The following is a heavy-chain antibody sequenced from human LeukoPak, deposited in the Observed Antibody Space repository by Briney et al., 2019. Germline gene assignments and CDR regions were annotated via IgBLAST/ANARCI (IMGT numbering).Heavy chain of an antibody. J-gene: IGHJ3*02. Sequence: SETLSLTCAVSDGSISSSNWWSWVRQPPGKGLEWIGEIYHSGSTNYNPSLKSRVTISVDKSKNQFSLKLSSVTAADTAVYYCARREEYSSSWYPGAFDIWGQGTMVTVSS. D-gene: IGHD6-13*01. CDR3: ARREEYSSSWYPGAFDI. CDR1: DGSISSSNW. CDR2: IYHSGST. V-gene: IGHV4-4*02.